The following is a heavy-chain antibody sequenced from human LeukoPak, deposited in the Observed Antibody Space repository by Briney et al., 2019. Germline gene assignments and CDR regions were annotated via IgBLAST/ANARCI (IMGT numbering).Heavy chain of an antibody. CDR2: INTNTGNP. D-gene: IGHD3-16*01. CDR1: GYTFNNYA. Sequence: ASVKVSCKSSGYTFNNYAMNWVRQAPGQGLEWMGWINTNTGNPTYAQGFTGRFVFSLDTSISTAYLQISSLKAEDTAVYYCARDGLVEGVSLFDYWGQGTLVTVSS. CDR3: ARDGLVEGVSLFDY. J-gene: IGHJ4*02. V-gene: IGHV7-4-1*02.